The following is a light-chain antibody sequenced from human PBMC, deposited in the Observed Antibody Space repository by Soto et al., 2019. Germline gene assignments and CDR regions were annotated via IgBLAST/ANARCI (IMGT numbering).Light chain of an antibody. V-gene: IGKV3-15*01. CDR1: ETVRTN. CDR3: QQYYXWHQYN. J-gene: IGKJ2*01. Sequence: ILMTQSPATLSVSPGERVTLSCRASETVRTNLAWFQQKPGQTPRLLIFGASTRATGIPTRFTGSGSETEFTLTIGSLQSEDLAXYYCQQYYXWHQYNFGQGTKVDI. CDR2: GAS.